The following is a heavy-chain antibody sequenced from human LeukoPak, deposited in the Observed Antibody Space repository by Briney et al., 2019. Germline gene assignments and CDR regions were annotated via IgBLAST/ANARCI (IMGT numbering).Heavy chain of an antibody. CDR1: GYTFTSYG. CDR3: AKDDYYGSGSYPHY. CDR2: ISAYNGNT. V-gene: IGHV1-18*01. J-gene: IGHJ4*02. Sequence: ASVKVSCKASGYTFTSYGINWVRQAPGQGLEWMGWISAYNGNTNYAQKLQGRVTMTTDASTSTAYVELRSLRSDDTAVYYCAKDDYYGSGSYPHYWGQGTLVTVSS. D-gene: IGHD3-10*01.